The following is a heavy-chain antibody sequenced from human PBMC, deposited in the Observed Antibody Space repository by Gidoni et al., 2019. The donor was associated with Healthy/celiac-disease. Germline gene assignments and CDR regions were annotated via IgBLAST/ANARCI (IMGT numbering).Heavy chain of an antibody. CDR2: IIPIFGTA. J-gene: IGHJ6*02. Sequence: HLVQSGAAVTKPGSSVKVSCKASGGTFSSYAISWVRQAPGQGLEWMGGIIPIFGTANYAQKFQGRVTSTADESTSTAYMELSSLRSEDTAVYYCARDYYDSSGSYYYYGMDVWGQGTTVTVSS. V-gene: IGHV1-69*01. CDR1: GGTFSSYA. D-gene: IGHD3-22*01. CDR3: ARDYYDSSGSYYYYGMDV.